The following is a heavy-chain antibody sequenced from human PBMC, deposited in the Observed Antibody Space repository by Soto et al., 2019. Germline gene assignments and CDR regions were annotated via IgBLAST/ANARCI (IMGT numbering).Heavy chain of an antibody. CDR2: IYYSGST. Sequence: SETLSLTCTVSGGSISSYYWSWIRQPPGKGLEWIGYIYYSGSTNYNPSLKSRVTISVDTSKNQFSLKLSSVTAADTAVYYCARDNYYDSSGYLAYNWFDPWGQGTLVTVS. J-gene: IGHJ5*02. CDR1: GGSISSYY. D-gene: IGHD3-22*01. V-gene: IGHV4-59*01. CDR3: ARDNYYDSSGYLAYNWFDP.